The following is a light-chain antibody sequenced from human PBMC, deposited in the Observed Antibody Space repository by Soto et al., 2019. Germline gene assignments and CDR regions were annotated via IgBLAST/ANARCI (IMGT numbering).Light chain of an antibody. V-gene: IGKV1-39*01. CDR3: QHSYTTPPWT. Sequence: DIQVTQSPSSVSASVGDRVTITCRASQDIAASNLHSGVPSRFSGSGSGTDFTLTISSLQPEDFATYYCQHSYTTPPWTFGQGTKVDIK. J-gene: IGKJ1*01. CDR1: QDI. CDR2: AAS.